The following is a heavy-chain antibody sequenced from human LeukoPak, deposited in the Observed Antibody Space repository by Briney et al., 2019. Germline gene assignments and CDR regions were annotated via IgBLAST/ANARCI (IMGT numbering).Heavy chain of an antibody. D-gene: IGHD3-10*01. CDR3: ARVYGSEIDY. Sequence: HPGGSLRLSCAASGFTFSSYGMHWVRQAPGKGLEWVAFIRYDGSNKYYADSVKGRFTISRDNSRNTLFLQMNSLRPEDTAVYYCARVYGSEIDYWGQGTLVTVSS. V-gene: IGHV3-30*02. CDR2: IRYDGSNK. J-gene: IGHJ4*02. CDR1: GFTFSSYG.